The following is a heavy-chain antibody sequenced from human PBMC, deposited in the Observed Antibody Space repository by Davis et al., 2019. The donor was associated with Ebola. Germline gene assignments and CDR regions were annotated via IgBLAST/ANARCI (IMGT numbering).Heavy chain of an antibody. CDR2: INHSGST. Sequence: PGGSLRLSCAVYGGSFSGYYWSWIRQPPGKGLEWIGEINHSGSTNYNPSLKSRVTISVDTSKNQFSLKLSSVTAADTAVYYCARVGGSYYDYWGQGTLVTVSS. CDR1: GGSFSGYY. J-gene: IGHJ4*02. D-gene: IGHD1-26*01. V-gene: IGHV4-34*01. CDR3: ARVGGSYYDY.